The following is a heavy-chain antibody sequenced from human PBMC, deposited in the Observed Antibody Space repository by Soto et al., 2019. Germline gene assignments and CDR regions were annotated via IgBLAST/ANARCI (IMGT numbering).Heavy chain of an antibody. Sequence: ASVKVSCKASGYTFTSYYMHWVRQAPGQGLEWMGIINLSGGSTSYAQKFQGRVTMTRDTSTSTVYMELSSLRSEDTAVYYCARYPYYDILTGNSWGVSAMDVWGQGTTVTVSS. CDR3: ARYPYYDILTGNSWGVSAMDV. CDR1: GYTFTSYY. J-gene: IGHJ6*02. CDR2: INLSGGST. V-gene: IGHV1-46*01. D-gene: IGHD3-9*01.